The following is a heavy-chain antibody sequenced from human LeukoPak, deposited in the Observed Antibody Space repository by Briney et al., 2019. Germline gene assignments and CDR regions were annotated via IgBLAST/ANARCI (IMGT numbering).Heavy chain of an antibody. CDR2: ISGSGGNP. D-gene: IGHD3-9*01. CDR1: GFTFSSYA. J-gene: IGHJ4*02. CDR3: KKESAYDILTGYSDY. V-gene: IGHV3-23*01. Sequence: GGSLRLSCAASGFTFSSYAMSGVRQAPGKGLEWVSGISGSGGNPYYADSVKGRFTISRDNSKNTMYLQMNSLRAEDTAAFFFKKESAYDILTGYSDYWGQGTLVTVSS.